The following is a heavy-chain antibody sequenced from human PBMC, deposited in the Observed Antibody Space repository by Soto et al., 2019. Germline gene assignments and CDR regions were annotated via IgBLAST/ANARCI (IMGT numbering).Heavy chain of an antibody. V-gene: IGHV3-74*01. CDR3: ARVLTGSYNWFDP. D-gene: IGHD1-26*01. Sequence: EVQLVESGGGVVQPGGSLRLSCAASGFSFSSYWMHWVRQVPGKGLVWVSRINSDGSTTTYADSVKGRFTISRDNAKNTLYLQMNSLRVEDTAVYYCARVLTGSYNWFDPWGQGTLVTVSS. CDR2: INSDGSTT. J-gene: IGHJ5*02. CDR1: GFSFSSYW.